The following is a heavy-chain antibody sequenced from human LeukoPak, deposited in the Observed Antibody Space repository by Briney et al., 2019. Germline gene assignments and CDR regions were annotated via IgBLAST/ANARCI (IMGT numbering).Heavy chain of an antibody. V-gene: IGHV4-39*01. D-gene: IGHD4-17*01. CDR3: ARHPDYGDYSFDY. Sequence: SETLSLTCTVSGGSISSSSFYWGWIRQPPGKGLEWIGSIYNSGSTSYNPSRKSRVTISVDTSRNQFSLKLSSVTAADTALYYCARHPDYGDYSFDYWGQGTLVTVSS. J-gene: IGHJ4*02. CDR1: GGSISSSSFY. CDR2: IYNSGST.